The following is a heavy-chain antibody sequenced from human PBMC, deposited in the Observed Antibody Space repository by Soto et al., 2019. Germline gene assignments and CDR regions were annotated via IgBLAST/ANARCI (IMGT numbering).Heavy chain of an antibody. V-gene: IGHV5-10-1*01. CDR2: IDPSDSYT. CDR1: GYSFTSYW. Sequence: EVQLVQSGAEVKKPGESLRISCKGSGYSFTSYWISWVRQMPGKGLEWMGRIDPSDSYTNYSPSFQGHVTISADKSXXTAYRQWSSLKASDTAMYYCARLLGVRDYSYGMDVWGQGTTVTVSS. J-gene: IGHJ6*02. D-gene: IGHD2-15*01. CDR3: ARLLGVRDYSYGMDV.